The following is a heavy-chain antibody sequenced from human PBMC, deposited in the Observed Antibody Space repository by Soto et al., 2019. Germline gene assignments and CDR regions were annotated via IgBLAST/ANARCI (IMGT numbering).Heavy chain of an antibody. CDR2: IYYSGST. Sequence: QLQLQESGPGLVKPSETLSLTCTVSGGSISSSSYYWGWIRQPPGKGLEWIGSIYYSGSTYYNPSLQSPVTITVDTSKTQFSLKLSSGTAADTAVYYCRIAEPLWTYYYYGMDVWGQGTTVTVSS. V-gene: IGHV4-39*01. J-gene: IGHJ6*02. CDR1: GGSISSSSYY. CDR3: RIAEPLWTYYYYGMDV. D-gene: IGHD6-13*01.